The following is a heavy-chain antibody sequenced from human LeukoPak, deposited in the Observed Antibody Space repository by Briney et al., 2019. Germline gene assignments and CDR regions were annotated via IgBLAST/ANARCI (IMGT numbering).Heavy chain of an antibody. D-gene: IGHD3-16*01. CDR1: GGSFSGYY. V-gene: IGHV4-34*01. CDR2: INHSGST. CDR3: ARERRLGIPSYYYMDV. Sequence: PSETLSLTCAVYGGSFSGYYWSWSRQPPGKGLEWIGEINHSGSTNYNPSLKSRVTISVDTSKNQFSLKLSSVTAADTAVYYCARERRLGIPSYYYMDVWGKGTTVTVSS. J-gene: IGHJ6*03.